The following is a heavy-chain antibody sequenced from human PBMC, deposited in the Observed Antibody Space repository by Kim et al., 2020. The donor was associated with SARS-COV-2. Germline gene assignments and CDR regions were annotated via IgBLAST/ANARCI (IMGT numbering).Heavy chain of an antibody. CDR3: ARECGYCSSTSCYYYGMDV. Sequence: GRFTISRDNSKNTLYLQMNSLRAEDTAVYYCARECGYCSSTSCYYYGMDVWGQGTTVTVSS. V-gene: IGHV3-30*07. D-gene: IGHD2-2*03. J-gene: IGHJ6*02.